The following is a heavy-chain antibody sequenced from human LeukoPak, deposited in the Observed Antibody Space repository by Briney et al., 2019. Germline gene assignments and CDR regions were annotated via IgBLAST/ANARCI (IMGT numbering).Heavy chain of an antibody. J-gene: IGHJ3*02. CDR3: ARDQGYDSSGYYYDHDAFDI. V-gene: IGHV4-39*07. Sequence: PSETLSLTCTVSGGSISSSSYYWGWIRQPPGKGLEWLGSIYYSGSTYYNPSLKSRVTISVDTSKNQFSLKLSSVTAADTAVYYCARDQGYDSSGYYYDHDAFDIWGQGTMVTVSS. CDR2: IYYSGST. D-gene: IGHD3-22*01. CDR1: GGSISSSSYY.